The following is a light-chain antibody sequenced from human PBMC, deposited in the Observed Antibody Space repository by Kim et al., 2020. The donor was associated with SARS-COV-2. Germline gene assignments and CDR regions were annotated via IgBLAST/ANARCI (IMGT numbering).Light chain of an antibody. CDR2: SAS. CDR1: QSVNYNN. CDR3: QQFGSSPFA. V-gene: IGKV3-20*01. J-gene: IGKJ2*01. Sequence: EIVLTQSPGNLSLSPGERATLSCRASQSVNYNNLVWYQQKVGQAPRLLIYSASNRATGVPDRFSGSGSGTDFTLTISRLEPEDFAVFYCQQFGSSPFAFGQGTKVDIK.